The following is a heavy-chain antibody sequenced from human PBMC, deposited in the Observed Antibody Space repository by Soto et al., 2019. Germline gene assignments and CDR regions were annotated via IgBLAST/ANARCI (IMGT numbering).Heavy chain of an antibody. CDR2: VYNSGST. D-gene: IGHD2-8*01. J-gene: IGHJ3*02. Sequence: ASETLSLTCTVSGGSIRSYHWSWIRQPPGEGLEWIGYVYNSGSTSYNPSLKGRVTVSVDTSKNQLSLELSSVIAADTAIYYRARHSTLAEIGTNSAFDIWGQGTMVTVSS. V-gene: IGHV4-59*08. CDR3: ARHSTLAEIGTNSAFDI. CDR1: GGSIRSYH.